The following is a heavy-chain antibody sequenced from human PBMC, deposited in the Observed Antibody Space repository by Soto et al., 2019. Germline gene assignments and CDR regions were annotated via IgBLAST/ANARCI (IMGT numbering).Heavy chain of an antibody. CDR3: VTGSYFGSGSYWPELDS. CDR1: TFTFSAYD. Sequence: QVQLVESGGGVVQPGRSLRLSCAASTFTFSAYDMHWARQAPGRGLEWVASISYHGRNKYYADSVKGRFTISRDNSKTTLKLQMVSLRAEDPAVYYCVTGSYFGSGSYWPELDSWGQGPLVTVSS. CDR2: ISYHGRNK. V-gene: IGHV3-30*03. J-gene: IGHJ4*02. D-gene: IGHD3-10*01.